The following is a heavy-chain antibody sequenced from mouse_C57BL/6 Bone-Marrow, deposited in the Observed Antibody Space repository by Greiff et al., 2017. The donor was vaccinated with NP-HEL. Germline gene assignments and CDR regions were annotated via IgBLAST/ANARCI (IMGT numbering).Heavy chain of an antibody. CDR1: GYAFSSSW. Sequence: VQLQQSGPELVKPGASVKISCKASGYAFSSSWMNWVKQRPGKGLEWIGRIYPGDGDTNYNGKFKGKATLTADKSSSTACMQLSSLPSEDSAVYFCARSGDYGDYFDYWGQGTTLTVSS. V-gene: IGHV1-82*01. J-gene: IGHJ2*01. CDR3: ARSGDYGDYFDY. D-gene: IGHD1-1*01. CDR2: IYPGDGDT.